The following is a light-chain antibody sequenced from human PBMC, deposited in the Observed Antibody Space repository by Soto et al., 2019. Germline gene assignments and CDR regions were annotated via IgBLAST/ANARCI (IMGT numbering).Light chain of an antibody. CDR3: RSYAGSNNYV. CDR2: EVS. Sequence: QSALTQPPSASGSPGQSVTISCTGTSSDVGGYKYVSWYQQHPGKAPKLLIYEVSKRPSGVPDRFSGSKSGNTASLTVSGLQAEDEADYYCRSYAGSNNYVFGTGPKVTVL. J-gene: IGLJ1*01. V-gene: IGLV2-8*01. CDR1: SSDVGGYKY.